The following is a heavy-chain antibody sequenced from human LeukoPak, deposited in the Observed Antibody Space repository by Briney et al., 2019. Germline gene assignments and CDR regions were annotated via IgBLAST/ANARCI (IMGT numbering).Heavy chain of an antibody. D-gene: IGHD6-19*01. CDR1: GYTFTGYY. Sequence: ASVKVSCKASGYTFTGYYMHWVRQAPGQGLEWMGWINPNSGGTNYAQKFQGRVTMTRDTSISTAYMELSRLRSDDTAVYYCARDRAVAGIRHFDYWGQGTLVTVSS. J-gene: IGHJ4*02. CDR3: ARDRAVAGIRHFDY. V-gene: IGHV1-2*02. CDR2: INPNSGGT.